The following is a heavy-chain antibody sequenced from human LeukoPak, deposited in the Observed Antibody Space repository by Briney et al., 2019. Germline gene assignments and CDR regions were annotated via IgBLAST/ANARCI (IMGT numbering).Heavy chain of an antibody. CDR2: IYYSGST. CDR3: AREGYASGWNDF. Sequence: SETLSLTCTVSGGSISSSSYYWGWIRQPPGKGLEWIGSIYYSGSTYYNPSLKSRVTISVDTSKNQFSLKLSSVTAADTAVYYCAREGYASGWNDFWGQGTLVTVSS. CDR1: GGSISSSSYY. V-gene: IGHV4-39*02. D-gene: IGHD6-19*01. J-gene: IGHJ4*02.